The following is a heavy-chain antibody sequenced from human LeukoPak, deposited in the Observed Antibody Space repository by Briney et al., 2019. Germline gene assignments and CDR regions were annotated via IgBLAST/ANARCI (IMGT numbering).Heavy chain of an antibody. D-gene: IGHD5-24*01. CDR1: GGSVSSGSYY. CDR2: IHYSGST. CDR3: ARNPLEMATITGADY. Sequence: SETLSLTCTVSGGSVSSGSYYWSWIRQPPGKGLEWIGYIHYSGSTNYNPSLKSRVTISVDTSKNQFSLKLSSVTAADTAVYYCARNPLEMATITGADYWGQGTLVTVSS. J-gene: IGHJ4*02. V-gene: IGHV4-61*01.